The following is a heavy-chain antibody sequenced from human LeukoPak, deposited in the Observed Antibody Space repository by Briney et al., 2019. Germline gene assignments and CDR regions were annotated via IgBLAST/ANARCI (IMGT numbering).Heavy chain of an antibody. J-gene: IGHJ4*02. D-gene: IGHD5-18*01. CDR1: GGSISSYY. CDR3: ASVLDTAMVHFDY. Sequence: PSETLSLTCTVSGGSISSYYWSWIRQPPGKGLEWIGYIYYSGSTNYNPSLKSRVTISVDTSKNQFSLKLSSVTAADTAVYYCASVLDTAMVHFDYWGQGTLVTVSS. V-gene: IGHV4-59*01. CDR2: IYYSGST.